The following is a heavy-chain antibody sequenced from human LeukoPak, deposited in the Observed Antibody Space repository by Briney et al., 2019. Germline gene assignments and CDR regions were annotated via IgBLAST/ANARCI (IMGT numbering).Heavy chain of an antibody. Sequence: PGGSLRLSCAASGFTFSSYAMHWVRQAPGKGLEYVSAISSNGGSTYYANSVKGRFTISRDNSKNTLYLQMGSLRAEDMAVYYCARDRGPDDFVGPHDYWGHGTLVTVSS. CDR1: GFTFSSYA. CDR2: ISSNGGST. CDR3: ARDRGPDDFVGPHDY. J-gene: IGHJ4*01. D-gene: IGHD1-1*01. V-gene: IGHV3-64*01.